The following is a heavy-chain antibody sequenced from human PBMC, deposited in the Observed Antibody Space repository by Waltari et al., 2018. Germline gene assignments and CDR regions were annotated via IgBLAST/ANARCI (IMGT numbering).Heavy chain of an antibody. Sequence: QVQLVESGGGVVQPGRSLRLSCVASGFNFNAYDVHWVRQAPDKGLELVAVISIGGTIQYYTDSVKGRFTISRDNSKNTLYLQLNSLRAEDTAVYYCARDLTTGAPDFFDYWGQGTLVTVSS. CDR2: ISIGGTIQ. CDR3: ARDLTTGAPDFFDY. CDR1: GFNFNAYD. J-gene: IGHJ4*02. V-gene: IGHV3-30*10. D-gene: IGHD4-17*01.